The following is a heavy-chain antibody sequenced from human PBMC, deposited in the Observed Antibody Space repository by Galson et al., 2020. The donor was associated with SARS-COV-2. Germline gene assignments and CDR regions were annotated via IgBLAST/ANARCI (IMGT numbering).Heavy chain of an antibody. CDR3: ASHVGGKWFDP. Sequence: GESLKLPCQGPGFDFSNHWIGWLRQMPGKGLAWMGIIDPSDSDTRYSPSFEGQVTISADESVSTAYLQWHSLKASDSAMYYCASHVGGKWFDPWGQGTLVTVSS. CDR2: IDPSDSDT. J-gene: IGHJ5*02. CDR1: GFDFSNHW. V-gene: IGHV5-51*01. D-gene: IGHD1-26*01.